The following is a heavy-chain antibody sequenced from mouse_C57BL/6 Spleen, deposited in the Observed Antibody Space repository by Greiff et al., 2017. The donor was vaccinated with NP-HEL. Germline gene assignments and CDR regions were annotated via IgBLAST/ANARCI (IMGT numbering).Heavy chain of an antibody. Sequence: VQLQQSGPELVKPGASVKISCKASGYSFTSYYIHWVKQRPGQGLEWIGWIYPGSGNTKYNEKFKGKATLTADTSSSTAYMQLSSLTSEDSAVYYCARPLRLRDYYAMDCWGQGTSVTVSS. CDR2: IYPGSGNT. J-gene: IGHJ4*01. CDR3: ARPLRLRDYYAMDC. CDR1: GYSFTSYY. D-gene: IGHD3-2*02. V-gene: IGHV1-66*01.